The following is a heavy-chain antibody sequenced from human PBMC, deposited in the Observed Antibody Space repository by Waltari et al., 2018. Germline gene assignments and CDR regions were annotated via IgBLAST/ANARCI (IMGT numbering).Heavy chain of an antibody. CDR1: GYTFTSYD. CDR2: VNPTRVNP. V-gene: IGHV1-8*03. D-gene: IGHD6-6*01. J-gene: IGHJ5*02. CDR3: ARGKSIAARRGWFDP. Sequence: QVQLVQSGAEVKKPGASVKVSCKASGYTFTSYDINWVRQATGQGLEWMGWVNPTRVNPGYAQKFQGGVTITRYTSMSTAYMELSSLRSEDTAVYYCARGKSIAARRGWFDPWGQGTLVTVSS.